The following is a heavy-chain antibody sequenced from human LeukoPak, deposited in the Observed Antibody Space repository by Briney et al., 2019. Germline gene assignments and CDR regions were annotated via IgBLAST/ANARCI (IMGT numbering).Heavy chain of an antibody. CDR1: GYTFTSYA. D-gene: IGHD1-1*01. CDR3: ARALHGNVRNWFDP. J-gene: IGHJ5*02. Sequence: ASVKVSCKASGYTFTSYAMNWVRQAPGQGLEWMGWINTNTGNPTYAQGFTGRFVFSLDTSVSTAYLQISSLKAEDTAVHYCARALHGNVRNWFDPWGQGTLVTVSS. V-gene: IGHV7-4-1*02. CDR2: INTNTGNP.